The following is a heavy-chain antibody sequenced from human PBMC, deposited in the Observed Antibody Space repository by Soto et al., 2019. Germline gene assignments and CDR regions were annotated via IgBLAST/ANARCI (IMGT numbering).Heavy chain of an antibody. D-gene: IGHD5-18*01. V-gene: IGHV4-59*01. CDR1: GGSISNYY. Sequence: SETMSLTCTVSGGSISNYYWIWIRQPPGKGLEWIGHIFYSGSTNHNPALKSRVTISVDTSKNQFSLKLSSVTAADTAVYYCARDSGYNYGYFRWFDPWGQGTLVTVSS. CDR2: IFYSGST. J-gene: IGHJ5*02. CDR3: ARDSGYNYGYFRWFDP.